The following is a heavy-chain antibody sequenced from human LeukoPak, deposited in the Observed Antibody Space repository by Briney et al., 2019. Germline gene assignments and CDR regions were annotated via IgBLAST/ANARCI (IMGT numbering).Heavy chain of an antibody. CDR1: GGSISSSSYY. D-gene: IGHD6-19*01. J-gene: IGHJ4*02. V-gene: IGHV4-39*07. CDR3: ARLYRSGWGVGGGHFEY. CDR2: IYYSGST. Sequence: SETLSLTCTVSGGSISSSSYYWGWLRQPPGKGLEWIGSIYYSGSTYYNPSLKSRVTISVDTSKNQFSLKLSPVTAADTAVYCCARLYRSGWGVGGGHFEYWGQGTLVTVSS.